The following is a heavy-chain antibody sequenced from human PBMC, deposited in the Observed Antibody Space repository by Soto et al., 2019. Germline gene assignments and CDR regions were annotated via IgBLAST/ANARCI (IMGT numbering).Heavy chain of an antibody. V-gene: IGHV3-53*04. D-gene: IGHD1-26*01. J-gene: IGHJ4*02. CDR1: GFTVSSHY. CDR2: FYSAGST. Sequence: EAQLVESGGGLVQPGGSLRLACAVSGFTVSSHYMSWVRLAPGKGLEWVAIFYSAGSTYYADSVKGRFTISRHNSENTLYLQMDSLSTEDTAVYYCARGMGATFLDSWGQGTLVTVSS. CDR3: ARGMGATFLDS.